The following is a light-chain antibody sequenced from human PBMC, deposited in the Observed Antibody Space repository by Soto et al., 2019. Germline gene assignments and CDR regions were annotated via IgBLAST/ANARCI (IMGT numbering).Light chain of an antibody. CDR2: AAS. CDR1: QTIIGY. Sequence: DIQMTQSPSSLSASIGDSVTITCRASQTIIGYLNWYQQKPGKAPRLLINAASNLQSGVPSRFRGSGSETDFTLTITSLQPEDFATYYCQQSYTTPRTFGQGTKFDIK. CDR3: QQSYTTPRT. J-gene: IGKJ1*01. V-gene: IGKV1-39*01.